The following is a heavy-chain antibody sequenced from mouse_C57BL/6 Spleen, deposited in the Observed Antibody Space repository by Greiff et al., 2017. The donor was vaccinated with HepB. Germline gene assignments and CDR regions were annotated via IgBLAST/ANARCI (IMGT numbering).Heavy chain of an antibody. V-gene: IGHV1-69*01. CDR1: GYTFTSYW. CDR2: IDPSDSYT. CDR3: ARSTTVVAFYWYFDV. Sequence: QVQLQQPGAELVMPGASVKLSCKASGYTFTSYWMHWVKQRPGQGLEWIGEIDPSDSYTNYNQKFKVKSTLTVDKSSSTAYMQLSSLTSEDSAVYYWARSTTVVAFYWYFDVWGTGTTVTVSS. J-gene: IGHJ1*03. D-gene: IGHD1-1*01.